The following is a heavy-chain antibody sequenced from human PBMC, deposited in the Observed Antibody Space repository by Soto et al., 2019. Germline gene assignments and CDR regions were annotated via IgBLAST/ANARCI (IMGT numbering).Heavy chain of an antibody. D-gene: IGHD3-10*01. CDR1: GGSFSGYY. CDR2: INHSGST. CDR3: ARGNQYYYGSGSYYNNWFDP. Sequence: SETLSLTCAVYGGSFSGYYWSWIRQPPGKGLEWIGEINHSGSTNYNPSLKSRVTISVDTSKSQLSLKLSSVNAADTAVYYCARGNQYYYGSGSYYNNWFDPWGQGTLVTVSS. V-gene: IGHV4-34*01. J-gene: IGHJ5*02.